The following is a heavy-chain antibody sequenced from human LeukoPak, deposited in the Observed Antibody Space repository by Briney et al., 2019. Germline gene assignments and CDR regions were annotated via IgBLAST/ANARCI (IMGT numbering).Heavy chain of an antibody. CDR1: GFTFSTCG. CDR3: AKDLHSSGRYNYFDP. V-gene: IGHV3-30*18. Sequence: GKSLSLSCVTSGFTFSTCGMHWVRQAPGRGLEWVAMISHDGTTTHYADSVRGRFTVSRDTSKNTLYLQMDSLRDEDTAVYHCAKDLHSSGRYNYFDPWGQGTLVTVSS. CDR2: ISHDGTTT. J-gene: IGHJ5*02. D-gene: IGHD6-19*01.